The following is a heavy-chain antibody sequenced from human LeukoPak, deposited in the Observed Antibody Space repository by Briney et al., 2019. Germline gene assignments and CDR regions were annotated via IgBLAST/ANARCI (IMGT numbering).Heavy chain of an antibody. J-gene: IGHJ4*02. Sequence: GGSLRLSCPASGFIFSDFEMNWVRPAPGKGLEWVSYISSSGSTTMYADSAKGRFTVYRDNAKKTLYLQLNSVRVEDTAHYYCAMDYYPRNYWGQGIPVIVSS. CDR3: AMDYYPRNY. D-gene: IGHD3-10*01. V-gene: IGHV3-48*03. CDR1: GFIFSDFE. CDR2: ISSSGSTT.